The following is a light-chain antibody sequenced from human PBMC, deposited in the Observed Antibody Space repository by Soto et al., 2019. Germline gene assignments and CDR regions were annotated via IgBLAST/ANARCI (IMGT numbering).Light chain of an antibody. Sequence: EIVMTQSPATLSVSPGERATLSCRASQSVSSNLAWYQQIPGQAPRLLIYAASTRATGIPARFSGSGSGTEFTLTFTGLQSEDFAVYYCQQYNNWPYTFGQGTKLEIK. CDR1: QSVSSN. J-gene: IGKJ2*01. CDR3: QQYNNWPYT. V-gene: IGKV3-15*01. CDR2: AAS.